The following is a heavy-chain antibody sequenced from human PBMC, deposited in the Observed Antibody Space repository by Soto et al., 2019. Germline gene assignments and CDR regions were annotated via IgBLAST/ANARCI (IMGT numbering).Heavy chain of an antibody. Sequence: ETLSLTCTVSGGSISSYYWSCIRQPPGKGLEWIGYIYYSGSTNYNPSLKSRVTISVDTSKNQFSLKLSSATAADTAVYYCARDALSGYLVSWGQGTLVTVSS. CDR3: ARDALSGYLVS. J-gene: IGHJ5*02. V-gene: IGHV4-59*01. D-gene: IGHD3-9*01. CDR1: GGSISSYY. CDR2: IYYSGST.